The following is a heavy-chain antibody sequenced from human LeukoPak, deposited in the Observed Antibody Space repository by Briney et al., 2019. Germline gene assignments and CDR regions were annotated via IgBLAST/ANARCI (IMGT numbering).Heavy chain of an antibody. CDR2: INSDGTST. CDR3: SRDLYYGMDV. V-gene: IGHV3-74*01. J-gene: IGHJ6*02. Sequence: GGSLRLSCEASGFTFSSYWMHWVRQAPGEGLVWVSRINSDGTSTSYTDSVKGRFTISRDNAKNTLYLQMNSLRAEDTAVYHCSRDLYYGMDVWGQGTTVTVSS. CDR1: GFTFSSYW.